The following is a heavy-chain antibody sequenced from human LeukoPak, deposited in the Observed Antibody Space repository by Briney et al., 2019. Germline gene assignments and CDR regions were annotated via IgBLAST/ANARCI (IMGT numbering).Heavy chain of an antibody. V-gene: IGHV3-48*02. J-gene: IGHJ4*02. Sequence: GGSLRLSCAASGFSLNSYSMNWVRQAPGRGLEWVAYIRSSGSTIYYADSVKGRFTISRDTAKNSLYLQMNSLRDEDTAVYYCTRDPDALDYWGQGTLVTVSS. CDR3: TRDPDALDY. CDR1: GFSLNSYS. CDR2: IRSSGSTI.